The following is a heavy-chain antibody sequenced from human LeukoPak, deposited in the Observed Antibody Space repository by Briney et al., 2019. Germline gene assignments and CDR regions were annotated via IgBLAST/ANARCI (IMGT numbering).Heavy chain of an antibody. CDR1: RDSVSRNSAA. CDR3: ARSPSRVRGVDYYGMDV. CDR2: TYYRSKWSN. J-gene: IGHJ6*02. V-gene: IGHV6-1*01. Sequence: SQTLSLTCAISRDSVSRNSAASNWIRQSPSRGLEWLGRTYYRSKWSNHYAVSVNSRITINPATSNNQFSLQLNSVAPEDTAVYYCARSPSRVRGVDYYGMDVWGQGTTVTVSS. D-gene: IGHD3-10*01.